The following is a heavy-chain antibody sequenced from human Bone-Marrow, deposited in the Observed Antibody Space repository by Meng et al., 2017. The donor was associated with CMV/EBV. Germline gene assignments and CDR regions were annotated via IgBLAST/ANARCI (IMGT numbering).Heavy chain of an antibody. CDR2: INSDDSST. Sequence: EVQLVESGGGLVQRGGSLILSCAASGFTFSRYTMHWVRQAPGKGLVWVSHINSDDSSTSADSVKGRFTISRDNAKNTLYLQMNSLRAEDTAVYYCAREGYSSTYLHWGQGTLVTVSS. J-gene: IGHJ4*02. CDR1: GFTFSRYT. CDR3: AREGYSSTYLH. D-gene: IGHD6-13*01. V-gene: IGHV3-74*01.